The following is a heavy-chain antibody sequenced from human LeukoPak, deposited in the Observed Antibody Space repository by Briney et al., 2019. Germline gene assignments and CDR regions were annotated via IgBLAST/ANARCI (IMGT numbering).Heavy chain of an antibody. D-gene: IGHD5-12*01. CDR1: GGSFSGYY. CDR2: INHSGST. Sequence: PSETLSLTCAVYGGSFSGYYWSWIRQPPGKGLEWIGEINHSGSTNYNPSLKSRVTISVDTSKNQFSLKLSSVTAADTAVYYCARVRARQAVPTGYIDSWGQGNLVTVSP. V-gene: IGHV4-34*01. J-gene: IGHJ4*02. CDR3: ARVRARQAVPTGYIDS.